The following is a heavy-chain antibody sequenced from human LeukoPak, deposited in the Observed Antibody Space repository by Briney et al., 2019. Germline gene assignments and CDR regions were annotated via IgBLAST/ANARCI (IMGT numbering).Heavy chain of an antibody. V-gene: IGHV3-23*01. CDR3: AKRGGGVKG. CDR2: ISGSGGST. D-gene: IGHD3-10*01. J-gene: IGHJ4*02. CDR1: GFTFSSYA. Sequence: GGSLRLSCAASGFTFSSYAMSWVRQAPGKGLEWVSAISGSGGSTYYADSVKGRFTISRDNSKNTLDLQMNSLRAEGTVGYYWAKRGGGVKGGGQGTLVTVSS.